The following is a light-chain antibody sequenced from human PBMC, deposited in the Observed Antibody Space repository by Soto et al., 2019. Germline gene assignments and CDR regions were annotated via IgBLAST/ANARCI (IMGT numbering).Light chain of an antibody. V-gene: IGKV3-15*01. CDR3: HHYNNWPPRNT. J-gene: IGKJ2*01. CDR1: QSVSSN. Sequence: EIVRTHSPATLCLSPGEIATLSFRAIQSVSSNLVWYLQKPGQAPRLLIYDTSTRATNVPARFTGSGSETEFTLTISGLQSEDFGIYYCHHYNNWPPRNTFGQGTKVDIK. CDR2: DTS.